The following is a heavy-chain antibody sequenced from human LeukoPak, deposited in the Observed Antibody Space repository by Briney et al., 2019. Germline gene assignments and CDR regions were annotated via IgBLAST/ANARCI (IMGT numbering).Heavy chain of an antibody. V-gene: IGHV1-2*02. Sequence: ASVKVSCKASGYTFTGYYMHWVRQAPGQGLEWMGWINPNSGGTNYAQKFQGRVTMTRDTSISTAYMELSRLRSDDTAVYYCAGGPLYCSGGSCYSFYFDYWGQGTLVTVSS. J-gene: IGHJ4*02. CDR2: INPNSGGT. CDR3: AGGPLYCSGGSCYSFYFDY. CDR1: GYTFTGYY. D-gene: IGHD2-15*01.